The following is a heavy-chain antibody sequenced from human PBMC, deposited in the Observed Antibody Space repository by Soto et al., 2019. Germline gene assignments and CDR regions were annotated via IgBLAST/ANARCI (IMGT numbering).Heavy chain of an antibody. V-gene: IGHV4-59*02. CDR3: ARVSGIYYYGMDV. Sequence: SETLSLTCTVSGDSVSTGYWSWLRQSPGKGLEWIGFMYFGGSFNYNPSLTSRVTISVDASKNQFSLKLSSVTAADTAVYYCARVSGIYYYGMDVWGQGTTVTVSS. CDR2: MYFGGSF. D-gene: IGHD3-10*01. J-gene: IGHJ6*02. CDR1: GDSVSTGY.